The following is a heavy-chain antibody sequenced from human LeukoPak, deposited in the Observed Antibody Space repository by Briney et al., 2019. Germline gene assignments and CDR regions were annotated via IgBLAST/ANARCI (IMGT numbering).Heavy chain of an antibody. D-gene: IGHD5-18*01. V-gene: IGHV3-48*03. CDR2: ISSSGSI. Sequence: GGSLRLSCAASGFTLISYEMNWVRQAPGKGLEWVSYISSSGSIYYADSVKGRFTISRDNAKNSLYLQMNSLRAEDTAVYYCARVVDTHFDYWGQGTLVTVSS. CDR1: GFTLISYE. CDR3: ARVVDTHFDY. J-gene: IGHJ4*02.